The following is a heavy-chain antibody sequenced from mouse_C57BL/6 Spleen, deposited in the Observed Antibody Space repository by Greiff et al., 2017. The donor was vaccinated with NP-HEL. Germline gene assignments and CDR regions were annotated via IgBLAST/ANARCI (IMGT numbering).Heavy chain of an antibody. V-gene: IGHV1-15*01. CDR1: GYTFTDYE. CDR2: IDPETGGT. Sequence: VQGVESGAELVRPGASVTLSCKASGYTFTDYEMHWVKQTPVHGLEWIGAIDPETGGTAYNQKFKGKAILTADKSSSTAYMELRSLTSEDSAVYYCTLRLIDYWGQGTTLTVSS. J-gene: IGHJ2*01. CDR3: TLRLIDY. D-gene: IGHD2-2*01.